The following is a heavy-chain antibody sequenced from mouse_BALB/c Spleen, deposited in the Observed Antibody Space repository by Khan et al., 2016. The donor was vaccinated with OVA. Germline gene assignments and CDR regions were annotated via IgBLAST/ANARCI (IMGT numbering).Heavy chain of an antibody. Sequence: QVQLQQSGAELVKPGTSVKLSCKASGYNFTSYWINWVKLRPGQGLEWIGNIYPGSGSTNYNEKFKSKATLTVDTSSSTADMPLSSLASEDSALYYCARRGYWGLGYFDSWGQGTTLTVSS. CDR3: ARRGYWGLGYFDS. CDR2: IYPGSGST. D-gene: IGHD3-1*01. V-gene: IGHV1-55*01. CDR1: GYNFTSYW. J-gene: IGHJ2*01.